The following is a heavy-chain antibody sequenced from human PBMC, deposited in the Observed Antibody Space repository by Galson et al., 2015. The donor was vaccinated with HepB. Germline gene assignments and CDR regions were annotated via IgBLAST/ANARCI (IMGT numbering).Heavy chain of an antibody. J-gene: IGHJ6*02. CDR1: GFTFDDYG. D-gene: IGHD7-27*01. CDR3: ARASWGRPQSYYYGMDV. Sequence: SLRLSCAASGFTFDDYGMSWVRQAPGKGLEWVSGINWNGGSTGYADSVKGRFTISRDNAKNSLYLQMNSLRAEDTALYYCARASWGRPQSYYYGMDVWGQGTTVTVSS. CDR2: INWNGGST. V-gene: IGHV3-20*04.